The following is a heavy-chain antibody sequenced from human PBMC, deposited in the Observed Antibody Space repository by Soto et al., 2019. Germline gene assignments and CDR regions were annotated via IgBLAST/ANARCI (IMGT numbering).Heavy chain of an antibody. D-gene: IGHD3-22*01. V-gene: IGHV4-31*03. CDR2: IYYSGST. CDR3: ARAKTYYYDSSGYYLLDQ. CDR1: GGSISSGGYY. J-gene: IGHJ4*02. Sequence: SETLSLTCTVSGGSISSGGYYWSWIRQHPGKGLECIGYIYYSGSTYYNPSLKSRVTISVDTSKNQFSLKLSSVTAADTAVYYCARAKTYYYDSSGYYLLDQWGQGTLVTVS.